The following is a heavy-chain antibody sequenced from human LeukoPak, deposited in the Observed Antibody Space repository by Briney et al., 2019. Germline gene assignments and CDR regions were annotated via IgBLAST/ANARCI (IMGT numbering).Heavy chain of an antibody. V-gene: IGHV1-2*02. CDR1: GYTFTGYY. CDR2: INPNSGGT. CDR3: ARDLIVSGYDFWSGYYGYYYYYMDV. Sequence: GASVKVSCKASGYTFTGYYMHWVRQAPGQGLEWMGWINPNSGGTNYAQKFQGRVTMTRDTSISTAYMELSGLRSDDTAVYYCARDLIVSGYDFWSGYYGYYYYYMDVWGKGTTVTVSS. J-gene: IGHJ6*03. D-gene: IGHD3-3*01.